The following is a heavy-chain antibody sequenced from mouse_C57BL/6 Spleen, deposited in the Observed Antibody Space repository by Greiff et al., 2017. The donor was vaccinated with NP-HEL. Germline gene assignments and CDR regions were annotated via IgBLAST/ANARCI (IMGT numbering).Heavy chain of an antibody. CDR1: GISITTGDYR. D-gene: IGHD1-1*01. CDR3: AREDYYGSSDV. CDR2: LYYSGTI. V-gene: IGHV3-5*01. Sequence: ESGPGLVKPSQTVFLTCTVTGISITTGDYRWSWIRQFPGNKLEWIGYLYYSGTITYNPSLTSRTTITRDTPKNQFFLEMNSLTAEDTATYYCAREDYYGSSDVWGTGTTVTVSS. J-gene: IGHJ1*03.